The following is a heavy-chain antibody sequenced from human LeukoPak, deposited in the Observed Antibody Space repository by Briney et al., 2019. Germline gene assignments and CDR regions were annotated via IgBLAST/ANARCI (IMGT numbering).Heavy chain of an antibody. V-gene: IGHV1-8*01. CDR3: ARTKLGYCSGGSCYYYGMDV. J-gene: IGHJ6*02. D-gene: IGHD2-15*01. CDR1: GYTFTSYD. CDR2: MNPNSGNT. Sequence: ASVKVSCKASGYTFTSYDISWVRQATGQGLEWMGWMNPNSGNTGYAQKFQGRVTMTRNTSISTAYMELSSLRSEDTAVYYCARTKLGYCSGGSCYYYGMDVWGQGTTVTVSS.